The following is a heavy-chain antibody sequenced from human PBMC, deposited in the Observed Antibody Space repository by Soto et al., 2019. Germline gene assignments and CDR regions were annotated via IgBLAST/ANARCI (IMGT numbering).Heavy chain of an antibody. J-gene: IGHJ5*02. CDR1: GGSISRGDYY. CDR2: IYYSGST. V-gene: IGHV4-30-4*01. D-gene: IGHD6-6*01. Sequence: SEALSVTCTVSGGSISRGDYYWSWIRQPPGKGLEWIGYIYYSGSTYYNQSLKSRVTISVDTSKNQFSLKLSSVTAADTAVYYCARDSFPSSSVPLDPWGQGTLVTVSS. CDR3: ARDSFPSSSVPLDP.